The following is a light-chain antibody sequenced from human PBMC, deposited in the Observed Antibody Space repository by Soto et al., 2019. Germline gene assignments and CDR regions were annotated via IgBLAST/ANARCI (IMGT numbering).Light chain of an antibody. V-gene: IGLV7-46*01. CDR2: DIN. J-gene: IGLJ7*01. Sequence: QSVVTQEPSLTVSPGGTVTLTCGSSTGTVTSGHYPYWFQLKPGQAPRTLLYDINNNHSWTPARFSGSLLGGNAALTLSGAQPEDEGDYYCLLSYSGPSIFGGGTQLTVL. CDR3: LLSYSGPSI. CDR1: TGTVTSGHY.